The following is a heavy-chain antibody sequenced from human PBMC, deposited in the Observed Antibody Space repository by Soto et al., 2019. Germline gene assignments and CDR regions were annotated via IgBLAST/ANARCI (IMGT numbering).Heavy chain of an antibody. CDR1: GGSVSSGNYY. J-gene: IGHJ4*02. CDR3: ARLAYYYDRSGYYFDY. CDR2: IYYSGST. Sequence: PSETLSLTCTVSGGSVSSGNYYWSWIRQPPGKGLEWIGYIYYSGSTNYNPSLKSRVTISVDTSKNQFSLKLSSVTAADTAVYYCARLAYYYDRSGYYFDYWGQGTMVTSPQ. V-gene: IGHV4-61*01. D-gene: IGHD3-22*01.